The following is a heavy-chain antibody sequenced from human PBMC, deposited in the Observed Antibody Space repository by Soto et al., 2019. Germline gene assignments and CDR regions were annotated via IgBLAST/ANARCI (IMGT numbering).Heavy chain of an antibody. Sequence: GGSLRLSCAASGFTFSDYYMSWIRQAPGKGLEWVSYISSSGSTIYYADSVKGRFTISRDNAKNSLYLQMNSLRAEDTAVYYCALDRCSWPTVGVFYIWGKGTMVTVSS. D-gene: IGHD6-13*01. CDR2: ISSSGSTI. V-gene: IGHV3-11*01. J-gene: IGHJ3*02. CDR3: ALDRCSWPTVGVFYI. CDR1: GFTFSDYY.